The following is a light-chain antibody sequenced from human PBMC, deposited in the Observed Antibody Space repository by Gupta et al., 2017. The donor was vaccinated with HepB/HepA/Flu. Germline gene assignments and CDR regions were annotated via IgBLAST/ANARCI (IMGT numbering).Light chain of an antibody. CDR3: QSYASSMSGWV. CDR1: SSNIGAGYD. CDR2: DSS. V-gene: IGLV1-40*01. J-gene: IGLJ3*02. Sequence: HSVLTQPPSVSGAPGHRVTISCTGSSSNIGAGYDVHWYQQLPGKAPKLIIYDSSNRPSGVPDRFSGSKSGNSASLTISGLQAEDEADYYCQSYASSMSGWVFGGGTKLTVL.